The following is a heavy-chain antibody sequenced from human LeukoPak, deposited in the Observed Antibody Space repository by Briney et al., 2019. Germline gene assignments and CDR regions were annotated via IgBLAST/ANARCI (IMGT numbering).Heavy chain of an antibody. Sequence: PSETLSLTCTASGVSISSYYWSWIRQPPGKGLEWIGYIYYSGSTNYNPSLKSRVTISVDTSKNQFSLKLSSVTAADTAVYYCARTVAKPYYFDYWGQGTLVTVSS. J-gene: IGHJ4*02. V-gene: IGHV4-59*01. CDR3: ARTVAKPYYFDY. CDR2: IYYSGST. CDR1: GVSISSYY. D-gene: IGHD4-23*01.